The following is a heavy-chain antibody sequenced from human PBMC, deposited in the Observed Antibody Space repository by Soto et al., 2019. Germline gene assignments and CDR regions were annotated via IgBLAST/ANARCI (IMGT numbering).Heavy chain of an antibody. Sequence: ASVKVSCKASGYTFTSYGISWVRQAPGQGLEWMGWISPYNGNTNYAQKLQGRVTMTADTSTSTAYMELSSLRSEDTAVYYCARDSRLSSGSKNFDYWGQGTLVTVSS. D-gene: IGHD3-22*01. V-gene: IGHV1-18*01. CDR1: GYTFTSYG. CDR3: ARDSRLSSGSKNFDY. J-gene: IGHJ4*02. CDR2: ISPYNGNT.